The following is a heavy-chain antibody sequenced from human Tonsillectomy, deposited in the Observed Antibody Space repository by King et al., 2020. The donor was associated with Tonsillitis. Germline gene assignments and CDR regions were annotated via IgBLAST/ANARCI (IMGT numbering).Heavy chain of an antibody. D-gene: IGHD6-13*01. CDR1: GYTFTGYY. CDR2: IKPNSGGT. V-gene: IGHV1-2*02. J-gene: IGHJ5*02. CDR3: ARDVTAPGISGGLGWFDP. Sequence: VQLVESGAEVKKPGASVKVSCKASGYTFTGYYMHWVRQAPGQGLEWMGWIKPNSGGTNHAQTFQGRVTMTRDTSISTAYMELSRLRSDDTAVYYCARDVTAPGISGGLGWFDPWGQGTLVTVSS.